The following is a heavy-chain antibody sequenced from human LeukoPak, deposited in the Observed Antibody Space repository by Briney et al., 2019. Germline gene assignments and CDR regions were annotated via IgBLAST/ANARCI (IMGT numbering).Heavy chain of an antibody. D-gene: IGHD2-15*01. V-gene: IGHV3-23*01. CDR2: VTSGGST. CDR3: AKGTKGYCSGGSCYHFDY. Sequence: GGSLRLSCAPSGFTFSSYAMSWVRQAPGKGLEWVSSVTSGGSTNYADSVKGRFTISRDNFKNTLYLQMNSLRAEDTAVYYCAKGTKGYCSGGSCYHFDYWGQGTLVTVSS. J-gene: IGHJ4*02. CDR1: GFTFSSYA.